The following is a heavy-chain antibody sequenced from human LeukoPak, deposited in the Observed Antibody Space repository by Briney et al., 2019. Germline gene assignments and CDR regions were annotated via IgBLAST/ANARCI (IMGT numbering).Heavy chain of an antibody. J-gene: IGHJ4*02. D-gene: IGHD4-23*01. V-gene: IGHV4-59*01. CDR2: IYYSGST. CDR1: GSSISSYY. CDR3: ASSDYGGREFDY. Sequence: PSETLSLTCTVSGSSISSYYWSWIRQPPGKGLEWIGYIYYSGSTNYNPSLKSRVTISVDTSKNQFSLKLSSVIAADTAVYYCASSDYGGREFDYWGQGTLVTVSS.